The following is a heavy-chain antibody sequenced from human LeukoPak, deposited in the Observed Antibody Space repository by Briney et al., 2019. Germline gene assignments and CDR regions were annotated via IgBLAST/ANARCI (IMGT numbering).Heavy chain of an antibody. CDR3: AKRVECSSSWYYFDY. D-gene: IGHD6-13*01. J-gene: IGHJ4*02. CDR2: ISGSGSST. CDR1: GFTFSNYA. Sequence: GGSLRLSCAASGFTFSNYAMSWVRQAPGKGLEWVSVISGSGSSTYYADSVKGRFAISRDDSKHTLYLQMNSLRAEDTAVYYCAKRVECSSSWYYFDYWGQGTLVTVSS. V-gene: IGHV3-23*01.